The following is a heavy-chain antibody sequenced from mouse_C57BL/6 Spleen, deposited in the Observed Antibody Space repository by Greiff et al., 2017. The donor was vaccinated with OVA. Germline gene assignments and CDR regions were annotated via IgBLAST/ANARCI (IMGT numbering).Heavy chain of an antibody. CDR2: IYPGDGDT. J-gene: IGHJ1*03. CDR3: ARWGGLRRYFDV. Sequence: VQLQQSGAELVKPGASVKISCKASGYAFSSYWMNWVKQRPGKGLEWIGQIYPGDGDTNYNGKFKGKATLTADKSSSTAYMQLSSLTSEDSAVYFCARWGGLRRYFDVWGTGTTVTVSS. D-gene: IGHD2-4*01. CDR1: GYAFSSYW. V-gene: IGHV1-80*01.